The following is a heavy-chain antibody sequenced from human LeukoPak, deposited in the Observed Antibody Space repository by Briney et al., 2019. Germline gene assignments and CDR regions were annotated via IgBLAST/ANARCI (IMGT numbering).Heavy chain of an antibody. CDR1: GFTFSSYS. Sequence: GGSLRLSCAASGFTFSSYSMNWVRQAPGKGLEWVSSISSSCSYIYYADSVKGRFTISRDNAKSSLYLQMNILRAEDTAVYYCARERYDSQIDYWGQGTLVTVSS. CDR3: ARERYDSQIDY. CDR2: ISSSCSYI. D-gene: IGHD3-22*01. V-gene: IGHV3-21*01. J-gene: IGHJ4*02.